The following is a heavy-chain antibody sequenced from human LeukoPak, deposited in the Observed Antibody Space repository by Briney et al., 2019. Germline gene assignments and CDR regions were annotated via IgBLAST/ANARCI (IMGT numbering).Heavy chain of an antibody. CDR3: ARAPGYGASYYFDY. V-gene: IGHV3-23*01. Sequence: GGSLRLSCAASGFTFSSYAMNWVRQAPGKGLEWVSAISGSGGSTYYADSVKGRFTISRDNSKNTLYLQMNSLRAEDTAVYYCARAPGYGASYYFDYWGQGTLVTVSS. CDR1: GFTFSSYA. J-gene: IGHJ4*02. D-gene: IGHD1-1*01. CDR2: ISGSGGST.